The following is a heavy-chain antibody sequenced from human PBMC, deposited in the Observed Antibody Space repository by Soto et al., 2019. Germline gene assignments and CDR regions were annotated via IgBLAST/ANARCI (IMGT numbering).Heavy chain of an antibody. V-gene: IGHV1-69*13. CDR1: GGTFSSYA. CDR3: AAHQWVGELSHYYYYYMDV. Sequence: ASVKVSCKASGGTFSSYAISWVRQAPGQGLEWMGGIIPIFGTANYAQKFQGRVTITADESTSTAYMELSSLRSEDTAVYYCAAHQWVGELSHYYYYYMDVWGKGTTVTVSS. D-gene: IGHD3-10*01. CDR2: IIPIFGTA. J-gene: IGHJ6*03.